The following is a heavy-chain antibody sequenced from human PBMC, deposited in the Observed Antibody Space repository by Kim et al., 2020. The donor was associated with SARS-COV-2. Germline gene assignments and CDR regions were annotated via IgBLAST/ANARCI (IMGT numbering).Heavy chain of an antibody. Sequence: YADTVKGRFTVSRNDAKNSQFVQMNRLRAEDTAIYYCVRDRLGVVSTDLDYWGQGTLVTVSS. V-gene: IGHV3-48*03. CDR3: VRDRLGVVSTDLDY. D-gene: IGHD2-15*01. J-gene: IGHJ4*02.